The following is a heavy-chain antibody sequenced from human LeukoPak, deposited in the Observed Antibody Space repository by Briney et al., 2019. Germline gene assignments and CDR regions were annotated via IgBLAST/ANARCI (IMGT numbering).Heavy chain of an antibody. J-gene: IGHJ4*02. CDR1: GGTFSSYA. V-gene: IGHV1-69*05. Sequence: SVKVSCKASGGTFSSYAISWVRQAPGQGLEWMGGIIPIFGTANYAQKFQGRVTITTDESTSTAYMELSSLRSEHAAVYYCARGQGQYSSSPEWDYWGQGTLVTVSS. CDR2: IIPIFGTA. CDR3: ARGQGQYSSSPEWDY. D-gene: IGHD6-6*01.